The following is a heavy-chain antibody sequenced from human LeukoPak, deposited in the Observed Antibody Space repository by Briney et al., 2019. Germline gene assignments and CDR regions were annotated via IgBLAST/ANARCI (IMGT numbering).Heavy chain of an antibody. CDR1: GGSFSGYY. CDR3: ARASYGGYYFDY. D-gene: IGHD5-18*01. J-gene: IGHJ4*02. CDR2: INHSGST. Sequence: SETLSLTCAVYGGSFSGYYWSWIRQPPGKGLEWIGEINHSGSTNYNPSLKSRVTTSVDTSKNQFSLKLSSVTAADTAVYYCARASYGGYYFDYWGQGTLVTVSS. V-gene: IGHV4-34*01.